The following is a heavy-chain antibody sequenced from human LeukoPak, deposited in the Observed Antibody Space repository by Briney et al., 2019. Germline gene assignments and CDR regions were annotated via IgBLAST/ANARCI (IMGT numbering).Heavy chain of an antibody. J-gene: IGHJ4*02. CDR1: GFTLSSDA. CDR2: ISGSGSST. Sequence: GGSLRLSCAASGFTLSSDAMSWVGQAPRKGLEWVSGISGSGSSTYYADSVKGRFTISRDNSKNTLYLQMNGLRADDTALYYCAKVFHYGLGSYSSFENWGQGTLVTVSS. V-gene: IGHV3-23*01. D-gene: IGHD3-10*01. CDR3: AKVFHYGLGSYSSFEN.